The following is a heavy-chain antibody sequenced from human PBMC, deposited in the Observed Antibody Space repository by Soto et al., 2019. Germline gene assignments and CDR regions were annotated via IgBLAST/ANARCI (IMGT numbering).Heavy chain of an antibody. V-gene: IGHV4-59*01. CDR2: ISNSGST. J-gene: IGHJ1*01. D-gene: IGHD1-26*01. Sequence: SETLSLTCTVSGGSISSFHWSWIRQPPGKGLEWIGFISNSGSTNYNPSLKSRVTISLDTSKDQFSLKLSSVSAADTAVYYCARGVVGASTGFQHWGQGTLVTVSS. CDR1: GGSISSFH. CDR3: ARGVVGASTGFQH.